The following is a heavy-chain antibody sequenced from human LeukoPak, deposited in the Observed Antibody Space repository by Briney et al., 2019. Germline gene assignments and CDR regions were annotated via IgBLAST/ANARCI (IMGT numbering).Heavy chain of an antibody. CDR1: GGSISSGGYS. Sequence: PSETLSLTCAVSGGSISSGGYSWSWIRQPPGKGLEWIGYIYHSGSTYYNPSLKSRVTISVDRSKNQFSLKLSSVTAADTAVYYCARVTLNTGYSSGWYFDYWGQGTLVTVSS. D-gene: IGHD6-19*01. J-gene: IGHJ4*02. V-gene: IGHV4-30-2*01. CDR3: ARVTLNTGYSSGWYFDY. CDR2: IYHSGST.